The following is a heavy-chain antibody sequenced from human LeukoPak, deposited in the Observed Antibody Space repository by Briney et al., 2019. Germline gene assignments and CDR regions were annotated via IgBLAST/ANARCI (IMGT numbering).Heavy chain of an antibody. V-gene: IGHV4-34*01. Sequence: SETLSLTCAVYGGSFSGYYWSWIRQPPGKGLEWIGEINHSGSTNYNPPLKSRVTISVDTSKNQFSLKLSSVTAADTAVYYCARDGSAPYSSSWLPALDYWGQGTLVTVSS. D-gene: IGHD6-13*01. J-gene: IGHJ4*02. CDR2: INHSGST. CDR1: GGSFSGYY. CDR3: ARDGSAPYSSSWLPALDY.